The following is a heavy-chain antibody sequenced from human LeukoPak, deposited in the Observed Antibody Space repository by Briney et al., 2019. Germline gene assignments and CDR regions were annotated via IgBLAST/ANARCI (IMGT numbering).Heavy chain of an antibody. CDR1: GGSFSGYY. CDR2: INHSGST. D-gene: IGHD2-2*01. CDR3: ARDCSSTTCPKLDY. Sequence: SETLSLTCAVYGGSFSGYYWSWIRQPPGKGLEWIGEINHSGSTNYNPSLKSRITISVDTSKNQFSLRLSSATAADTAVYYCARDCSSTTCPKLDYWGQGTLVTVSS. V-gene: IGHV4-34*01. J-gene: IGHJ4*02.